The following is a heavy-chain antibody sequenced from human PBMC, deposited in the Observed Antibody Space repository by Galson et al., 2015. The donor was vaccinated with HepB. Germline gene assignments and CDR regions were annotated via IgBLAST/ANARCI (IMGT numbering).Heavy chain of an antibody. J-gene: IGHJ3*02. Sequence: SLRLSCAASGFTFSSYGMRWVRQAPGKGLEWVAVIWNDGSNKYYADSVKGRFTISRDNSKNSLYLQMNSLRAEDTAVYYCARDIAYDYSKIPAAFDIWGQGRMVTVSS. V-gene: IGHV3-33*01. CDR3: ARDIAYDYSKIPAAFDI. CDR1: GFTFSSYG. D-gene: IGHD4-11*01. CDR2: IWNDGSNK.